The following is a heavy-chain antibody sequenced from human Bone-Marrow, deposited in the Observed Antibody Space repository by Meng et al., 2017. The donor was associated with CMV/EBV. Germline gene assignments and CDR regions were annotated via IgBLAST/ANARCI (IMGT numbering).Heavy chain of an antibody. CDR1: GFTFSSYS. Sequence: GGSLRLSCAASGFTFSSYSMNWVRQAPGKGLEWVSYISSSSTTIYYADSVKGRFTISRDNAKNSLYLQMNSLRAEDTAVYYCAKNLGRGGSTMVRGTYPHYYYGRDVWGQGNTVNV. J-gene: IGHJ6*02. CDR2: ISSSSTTI. V-gene: IGHV3-48*04. CDR3: AKNLGRGGSTMVRGTYPHYYYGRDV. D-gene: IGHD3-10*01.